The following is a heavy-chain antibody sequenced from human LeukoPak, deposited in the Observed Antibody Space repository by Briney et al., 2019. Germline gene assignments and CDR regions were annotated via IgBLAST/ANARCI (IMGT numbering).Heavy chain of an antibody. V-gene: IGHV3-53*01. CDR2: IYSGGST. Sequence: GGSLRLSCAASGFTVSSNYMSWVRQAPGKGLEWVSVIYSGGSTYYADSVKGRFTISRDNSKNTLYLQMNSLRAEDTAVYYCARGVSHYYGSGKTNYYYYYMDVWGKGTTVTISS. CDR1: GFTVSSNY. D-gene: IGHD3-10*01. J-gene: IGHJ6*03. CDR3: ARGVSHYYGSGKTNYYYYYMDV.